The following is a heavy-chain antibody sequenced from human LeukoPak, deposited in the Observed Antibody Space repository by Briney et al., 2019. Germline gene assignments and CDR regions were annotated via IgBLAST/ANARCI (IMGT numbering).Heavy chain of an antibody. CDR3: AKDQLITMVRGVIRGYGMDV. D-gene: IGHD3-10*01. CDR1: GFTVSSNY. CDR2: IYSGGST. V-gene: IGHV3-53*01. J-gene: IGHJ6*02. Sequence: GGSLSLSCAASGFTVSSNYMSWVRQAPGKGLEWVSVIYSGGSTYYADSVKGRFTISRDNSKNTLYLQMNSLRAEDTAVYYCAKDQLITMVRGVIRGYGMDVWGQGTTVTVSS.